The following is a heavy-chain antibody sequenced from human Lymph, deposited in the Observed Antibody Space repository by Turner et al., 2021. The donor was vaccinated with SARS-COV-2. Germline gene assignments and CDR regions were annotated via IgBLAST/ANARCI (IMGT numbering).Heavy chain of an antibody. CDR2: IWFDGSNK. J-gene: IGHJ4*02. Sequence: QVQLVESGGGVVQPGRSLRLSCAASGFTFSSYGMHWVRQAPGKGVEGVAFIWFDGSNKYYADSVKGRFTISRDNSKNTLYLQMNSLRAEDTAVYYCARDRAGSSGWYDSYFDYWGQGTLVTVSS. CDR1: GFTFSSYG. D-gene: IGHD6-19*01. CDR3: ARDRAGSSGWYDSYFDY. V-gene: IGHV3-33*01.